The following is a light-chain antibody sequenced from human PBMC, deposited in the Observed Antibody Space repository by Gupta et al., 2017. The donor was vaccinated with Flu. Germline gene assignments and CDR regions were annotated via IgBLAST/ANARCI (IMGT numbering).Light chain of an antibody. Sequence: SYELTQPYSVSVSPRQTASITCSGDVLPKKYVRWFQQKPGQAPVMVIYKDSARPSGVPERFSGSSSGTTATLTISGAQVDDEADYYCYSAADSNLIFGGGTKLTVL. CDR2: KDS. CDR1: VLPKKY. V-gene: IGLV3-27*01. J-gene: IGLJ2*01. CDR3: YSAADSNLI.